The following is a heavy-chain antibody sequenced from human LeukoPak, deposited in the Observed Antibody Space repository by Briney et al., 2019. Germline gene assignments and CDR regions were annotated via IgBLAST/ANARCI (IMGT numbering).Heavy chain of an antibody. D-gene: IGHD2-2*01. V-gene: IGHV1-46*01. CDR1: GGTFSSYA. CDR2: INPANGTT. Sequence: ASVKVSCKASGGTFSSYAISWVRQAPGQGLEWMGIINPANGTTNSAQKFQGRVTMTRDTSTSTVYLELSSLRSEDTAVYYCTKGGVFVPFAMTWFDPWGQGTLVTVSS. J-gene: IGHJ5*02. CDR3: TKGGVFVPFAMTWFDP.